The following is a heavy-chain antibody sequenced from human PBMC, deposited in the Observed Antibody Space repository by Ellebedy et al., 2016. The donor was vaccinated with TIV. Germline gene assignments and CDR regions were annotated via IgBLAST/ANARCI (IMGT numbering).Heavy chain of an antibody. Sequence: MPSETLSLTCIVYGNFFSNFSLTWLRQPPGRGLEWIAEMYQSETPDYNPSLKGRITISHDTSNKQFSLNLTSVTAADTALYYCARGRTYCRGDNCRHPLSTAFDIWGQGTTVTVSS. CDR1: GNFFSNFS. CDR2: MYQSETP. V-gene: IGHV4-34*01. J-gene: IGHJ3*02. D-gene: IGHD2-21*01. CDR3: ARGRTYCRGDNCRHPLSTAFDI.